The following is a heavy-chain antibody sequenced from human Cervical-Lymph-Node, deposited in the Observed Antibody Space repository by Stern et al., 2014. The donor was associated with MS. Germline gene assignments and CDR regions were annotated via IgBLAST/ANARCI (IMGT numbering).Heavy chain of an antibody. V-gene: IGHV1-24*01. CDR1: GYTLSEIS. Sequence: VQLVQSGAEVKKPGASVKVSCKVSGYTLSEISMHWVRQAPGKGLEWMGCFDPEHGETLYAQKFQGRVTMAEDRSTDTAYMELSSLRSEDTAVYYCATHRGRVTYYYGMDVWGQGTTVTVSS. CDR2: FDPEHGET. CDR3: ATHRGRVTYYYGMDV. D-gene: IGHD2-21*02. J-gene: IGHJ6*02.